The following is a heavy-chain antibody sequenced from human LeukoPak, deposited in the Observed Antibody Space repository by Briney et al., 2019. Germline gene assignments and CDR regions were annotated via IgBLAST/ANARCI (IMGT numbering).Heavy chain of an antibody. J-gene: IGHJ6*03. CDR2: FDPEDGET. CDR1: GYTLTELS. V-gene: IGHV1-24*01. D-gene: IGHD5-18*01. CDR3: ATSAINGDTAMPTRSRRYYYYMDV. Sequence: GASVKVSCKVSGYTLTELSMHWVRQAPGKGLEWMGGFDPEDGETIYAQKFQGRVTMTEDTSTDTAYMELSSLRSEDTAVYYCATSAINGDTAMPTRSRRYYYYMDVWGKGTTVTVSS.